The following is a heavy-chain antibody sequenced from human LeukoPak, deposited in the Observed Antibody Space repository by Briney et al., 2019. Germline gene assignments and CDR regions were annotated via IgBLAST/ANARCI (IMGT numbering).Heavy chain of an antibody. CDR3: ARARRSFDY. CDR2: ISSSSSYI. CDR1: GFTFSSYS. J-gene: IGHJ4*02. Sequence: GGSLRLSCAASGFTFSSYSMNWVRQAPGKGLEWVSSISSSSSYICYADSVKGRFTISRDNAKNSLYLQMNSLRAEDTAVYYCARARRSFDYWGQGTLVTVSS. V-gene: IGHV3-21*01.